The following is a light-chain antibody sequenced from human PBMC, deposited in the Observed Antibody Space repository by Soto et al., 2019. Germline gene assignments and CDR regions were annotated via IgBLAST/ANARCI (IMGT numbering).Light chain of an antibody. V-gene: IGLV2-14*01. CDR2: DVS. CDR3: SSYTSSSTLEV. Sequence: QSVLTQPASVFGSPGQSITISCTGTSSDVGGYNYVSWYQQHPGIAPKLMIYDVSNRPSGVSNRFSGSKSGNTASLTISGLQAEDEADYYCSSYTSSSTLEVFGTGTKLTVL. CDR1: SSDVGGYNY. J-gene: IGLJ1*01.